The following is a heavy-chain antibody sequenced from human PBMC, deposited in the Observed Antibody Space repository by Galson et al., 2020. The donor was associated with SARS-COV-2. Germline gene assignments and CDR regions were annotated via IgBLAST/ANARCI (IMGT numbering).Heavy chain of an antibody. J-gene: IGHJ4*02. CDR2: IKQDGSEK. CDR3: AREGGVAVAGLEY. V-gene: IGHV3-7*01. D-gene: IGHD6-19*01. Sequence: GGSLRLSCAASGFTISSYWMTWVRQAPGKGLEWVANIKQDGSEKYYVDSVKGRFTISRDDAKNSLYLQMNSLRAEDTAVYYCAREGGVAVAGLEYWGQGALVTVSS. CDR1: GFTISSYW.